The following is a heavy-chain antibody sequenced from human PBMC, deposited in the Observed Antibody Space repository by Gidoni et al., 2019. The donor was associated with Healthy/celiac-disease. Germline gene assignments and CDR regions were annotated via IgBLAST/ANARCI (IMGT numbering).Heavy chain of an antibody. CDR1: GYSISSGYY. J-gene: IGHJ4*02. Sequence: QVQLQQSGPGLVKPSETLSLTCAVSGYSISSGYYWGWIRQPPGKGLEWIGSIYHSGSTYYNPSLKSRVTIAVDTSKNQFALKLSSVTAADTAVYYCARETDDYGGNWGQGTLVTVSS. CDR2: IYHSGST. CDR3: ARETDDYGGN. D-gene: IGHD4-17*01. V-gene: IGHV4-38-2*02.